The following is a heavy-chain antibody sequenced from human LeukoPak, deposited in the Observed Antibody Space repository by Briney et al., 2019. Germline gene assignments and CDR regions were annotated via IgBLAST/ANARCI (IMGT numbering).Heavy chain of an antibody. CDR1: GYTFTSYG. V-gene: IGHV1-18*01. Sequence: GASVKVSCKAPGYTFTSYGINWVRQAPGQGLEWMGWISTYNGNTNYAQKLQGRVTMTTDTSTTTAYMELRSLRSDDTAVYYCARDSGNSGSYYIGDYWGQGTLVTVSS. CDR2: ISTYNGNT. D-gene: IGHD1-26*01. J-gene: IGHJ4*02. CDR3: ARDSGNSGSYYIGDY.